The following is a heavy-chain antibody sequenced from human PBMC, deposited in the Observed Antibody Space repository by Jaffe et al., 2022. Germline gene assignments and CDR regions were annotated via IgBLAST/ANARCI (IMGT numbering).Heavy chain of an antibody. CDR2: ISWDGGST. CDR3: AKDMWRVEAYCGGDCYSPFDY. CDR1: GFTFDDYA. D-gene: IGHD2-21*02. Sequence: EVQLVESGGVVVQPGGSLRLSCAASGFTFDDYAMHWVRQAPGKGLEWVSLISWDGGSTYYADSVKGRFTISRDNSKNSLYLQMNSLRAEDTALYYCAKDMWRVEAYCGGDCYSPFDYWGQGTLVTVSS. V-gene: IGHV3-43D*04. J-gene: IGHJ4*02.